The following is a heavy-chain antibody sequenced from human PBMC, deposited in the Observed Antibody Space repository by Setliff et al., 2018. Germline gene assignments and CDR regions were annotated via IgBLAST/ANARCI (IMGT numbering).Heavy chain of an antibody. CDR2: ILDDGVKK. Sequence: PGGSLRLSCAASGFTFSTYRMHWVRQAPGKGLEWVAVILDDGVKKYHADSVKGRFTISRDNSKNTLYLQMSSLRADDTAVYYCARDTSGRDAFDIWGQGTVVTVSS. CDR3: ARDTSGRDAFDI. V-gene: IGHV3-33*08. CDR1: GFTFSTYR. J-gene: IGHJ3*02. D-gene: IGHD6-19*01.